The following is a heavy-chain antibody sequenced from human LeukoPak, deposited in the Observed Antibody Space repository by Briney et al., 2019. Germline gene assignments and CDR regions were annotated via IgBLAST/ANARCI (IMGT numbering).Heavy chain of an antibody. CDR3: ASVLSGSYGQMEY. Sequence: SQTLSLTCTVSGGSISSYYWTWIRQSPGKGLEWIGYIYYSGSTAYNPSLKSRVTISIDTSKNQFSLKMSSVTAADTAVYYCASVLSGSYGQMEYWGRGTLVTVSS. J-gene: IGHJ4*02. CDR1: GGSISSYY. V-gene: IGHV4-59*08. D-gene: IGHD1-26*01. CDR2: IYYSGST.